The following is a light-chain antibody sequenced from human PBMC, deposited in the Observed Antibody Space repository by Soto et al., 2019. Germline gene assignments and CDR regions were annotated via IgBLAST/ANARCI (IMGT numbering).Light chain of an antibody. Sequence: QSVLTQPSSVSGSPGQAITIPCSGTSSDVGAFNYVSWYQQHPGKAPKLMIYDVSNRPSGVSNRFSGSKSGNTASLTISGLRAEDEADYYCNSYTSNNTYVFGTGTKVTVL. CDR3: NSYTSNNTYV. V-gene: IGLV2-14*03. J-gene: IGLJ1*01. CDR2: DVS. CDR1: SSDVGAFNY.